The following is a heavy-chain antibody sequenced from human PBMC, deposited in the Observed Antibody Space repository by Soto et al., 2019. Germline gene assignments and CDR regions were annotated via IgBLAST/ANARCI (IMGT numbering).Heavy chain of an antibody. CDR3: AKLRTSLFGELLFDAFDI. Sequence: GGSLRLSCAASGFTFSSYAMSWVRQAPGKGLEWVSAISGSGGSTYYADSVKGRLTISRDNSKNTLYLQMNSLRAEDTAVYYCAKLRTSLFGELLFDAFDIWGQGTMVTVSS. J-gene: IGHJ3*02. V-gene: IGHV3-23*01. D-gene: IGHD3-10*02. CDR1: GFTFSSYA. CDR2: ISGSGGST.